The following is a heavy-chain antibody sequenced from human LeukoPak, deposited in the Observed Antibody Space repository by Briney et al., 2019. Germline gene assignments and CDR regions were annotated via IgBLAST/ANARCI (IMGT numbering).Heavy chain of an antibody. CDR2: IYTSGST. V-gene: IGHV4-61*02. J-gene: IGHJ6*03. CDR1: GGSISSGSYY. D-gene: IGHD1-26*01. Sequence: SETLSLTCTVSGGSISSGSYYWSWIRQPAGKGLEWIGRIYTSGSTNYSPSLKSRVTISVDTSKIQFSLKLSSVTAADTAVYYCARDRWELLGDYYYMDVWGKGTTVTVSS. CDR3: ARDRWELLGDYYYMDV.